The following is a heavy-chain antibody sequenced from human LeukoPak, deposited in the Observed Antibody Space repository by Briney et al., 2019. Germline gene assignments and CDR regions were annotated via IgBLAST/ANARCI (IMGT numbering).Heavy chain of an antibody. D-gene: IGHD3-3*01. J-gene: IGHJ3*02. V-gene: IGHV4-39*01. CDR3: ARSGVVIPVYAFDI. CDR2: IYYSGST. CDR1: GGSISSYY. Sequence: PSETLSLTCTVSGGSISSYYWGWIRQPPGKGLEWIGSIYYSGSTYYNPSLKSRVTISVDTSKNQFSLKLSSVTAADTAVYYCARSGVVIPVYAFDIWGQGTMVTVSS.